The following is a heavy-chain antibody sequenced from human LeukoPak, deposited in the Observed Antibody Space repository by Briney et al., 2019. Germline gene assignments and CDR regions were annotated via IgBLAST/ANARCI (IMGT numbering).Heavy chain of an antibody. CDR1: GDSFSSNSAA. J-gene: IGHJ6*02. Sequence: SQTLSLTCAISGDSFSSNSAAWSWIRQSPSRGLEWLGRTYYRSKWYNDYAVSVKSRITLNPDTSKNQFSLQMKPVTPEDTAVYYCARASGSGSGGMDVWGQGTTVTVSS. CDR3: ARASGSGSGGMDV. V-gene: IGHV6-1*01. D-gene: IGHD6-25*01. CDR2: TYYRSKWYN.